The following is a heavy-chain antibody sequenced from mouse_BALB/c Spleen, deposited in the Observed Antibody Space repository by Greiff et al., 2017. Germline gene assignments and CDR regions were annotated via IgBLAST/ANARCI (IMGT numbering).Heavy chain of an antibody. CDR2: INPSNGGT. J-gene: IGHJ3*01. Sequence: QVQLQQSGAELVKPGASVKLSCKASGYTFTSYYMYWVKQRPGQGLEWIGEINPSNGGTNFNEKFKSKATLTVDKSSSTAYMQLSSLTSEDSAVYYCTKAYYSPWFAYWGQGTLVTVSA. CDR1: GYTFTSYY. CDR3: TKAYYSPWFAY. V-gene: IGHV1S81*02. D-gene: IGHD2-12*01.